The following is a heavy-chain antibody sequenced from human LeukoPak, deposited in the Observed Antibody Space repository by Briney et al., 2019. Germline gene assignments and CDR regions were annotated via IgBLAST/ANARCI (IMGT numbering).Heavy chain of an antibody. V-gene: IGHV1-2*02. CDR2: INPNSGGT. CDR3: ARDGGLYYYYGMDV. CDR1: GYTFTGYY. J-gene: IGHJ6*02. Sequence: ASVKVSCKASGYTFTGYYMHWVRQAPGQGLEWMGWINPNSGGTNYAQKFQGRVTMTRDTSISTAYMELSRLRSDDTAVYYCARDGGLYYYYGMDVWGQGTTVTVSS. D-gene: IGHD4-23*01.